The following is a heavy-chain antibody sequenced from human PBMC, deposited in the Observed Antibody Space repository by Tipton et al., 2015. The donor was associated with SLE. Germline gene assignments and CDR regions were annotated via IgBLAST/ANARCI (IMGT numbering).Heavy chain of an antibody. CDR3: ASPAGMGYYYGMDV. J-gene: IGHJ6*02. V-gene: IGHV3-30*04. CDR1: GFTFSSYA. D-gene: IGHD2-2*01. CDR2: ISYDGSNK. Sequence: SLRLSCAASGFTFSSYAMHWVRQAPGKGLEWVAVISYDGSNKYYADSVKGRFTISRDNSKNTLYLQMNSLRAEDTAVYYCASPAGMGYYYGMDVWGQGTTVTVSS.